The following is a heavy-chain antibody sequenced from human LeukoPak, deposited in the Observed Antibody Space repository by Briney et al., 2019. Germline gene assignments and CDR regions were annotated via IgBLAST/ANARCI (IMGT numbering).Heavy chain of an antibody. V-gene: IGHV4-39*01. D-gene: IGHD3-3*01. CDR1: GGSISSSGYY. Sequence: SETLSLTCTVSGGSISSSGYYWGWIRQPPGKGLEWIGSIYYSGSTYYNPSLKSRVTMSVDTSKNQFSLKLSSVTAADTAVYYCARGSSHQRWSGYYTDYWGQGTLVTVSS. CDR3: ARGSSHQRWSGYYTDY. J-gene: IGHJ4*02. CDR2: IYYSGST.